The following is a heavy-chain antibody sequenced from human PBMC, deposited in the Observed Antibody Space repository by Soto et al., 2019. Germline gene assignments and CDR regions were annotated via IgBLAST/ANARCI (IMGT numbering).Heavy chain of an antibody. J-gene: IGHJ4*02. CDR1: GFTFSSYW. Sequence: EVQLVESGGGLVQPGGSLRLSCAASGFTFSSYWMHWVRQAPGKGLVWVSRINSDGSSTSYADSVKGRFTISRDNAKNTLYLQRNSFRAEDTAVYYCVRTSLVVAASTREDYWGQGTLVTVSS. CDR3: VRTSLVVAASTREDY. D-gene: IGHD2-15*01. CDR2: INSDGSST. V-gene: IGHV3-74*01.